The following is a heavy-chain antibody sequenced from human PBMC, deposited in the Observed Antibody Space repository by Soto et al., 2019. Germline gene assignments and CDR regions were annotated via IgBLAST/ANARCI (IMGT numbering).Heavy chain of an antibody. Sequence: PGGSLRLSCAASGFTFNTYGMHWVRQAPGKGLEWVAVTSSDGSSKYYADSVKGRFTISRDNSKNTLYLQMNSLGAEDTAVYYCARDYYRFNSGYGFSMDVWGQGTTVTVSS. CDR1: GFTFNTYG. CDR3: ARDYYRFNSGYGFSMDV. D-gene: IGHD5-12*01. CDR2: TSSDGSSK. V-gene: IGHV3-30*03. J-gene: IGHJ6*02.